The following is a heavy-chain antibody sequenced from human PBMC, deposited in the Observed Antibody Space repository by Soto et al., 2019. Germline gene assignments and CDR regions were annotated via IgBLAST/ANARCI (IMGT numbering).Heavy chain of an antibody. V-gene: IGHV4-59*01. D-gene: IGHD1-26*01. CDR1: GGSITGYY. J-gene: IGHJ4*02. CDR2: NYFTGAT. CDR3: ARERTPRSGFDY. Sequence: PSETLSLTCTVSGGSITGYYWSWIRQPPGKGLEWIGCNYFTGATNYNPSLKSRVTISVDTSKNQFSLNLRSVTAADTAVYYCARERTPRSGFDYWGQGALVTVSS.